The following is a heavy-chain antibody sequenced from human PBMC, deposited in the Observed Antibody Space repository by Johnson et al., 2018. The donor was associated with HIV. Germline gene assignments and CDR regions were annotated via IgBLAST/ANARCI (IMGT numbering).Heavy chain of an antibody. J-gene: IGHJ3*01. Sequence: QVQLVESGGGLAQPGGSLRLSCAASGFTFSDYYMSWIRQAPGKGLEWVSYITSTGITVYYTDSVKGRFTISRDNAKNSLSLQMNSLRAEDTAVYYCARAPEVRGVDAFDVWGQGTVVTVSS. V-gene: IGHV3-11*04. CDR1: GFTFSDYY. D-gene: IGHD3-10*01. CDR2: ITSTGITV. CDR3: ARAPEVRGVDAFDV.